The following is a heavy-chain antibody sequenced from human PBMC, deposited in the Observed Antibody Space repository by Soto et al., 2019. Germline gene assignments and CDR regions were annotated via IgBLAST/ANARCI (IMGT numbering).Heavy chain of an antibody. J-gene: IGHJ3*02. CDR3: ARLVAAVAGSDAFDI. D-gene: IGHD6-19*01. CDR1: GYTFTNYW. CDR2: IYPGDSDT. Sequence: GESLKISCKGSGYTFTNYWIVWVRQAPGKGLEWMGLIYPGDSDTRYNPSFQGQVTISADKSTNTAYLQWSSLKASDTAMYYCARLVAAVAGSDAFDIWGQGTMVTVSS. V-gene: IGHV5-51*01.